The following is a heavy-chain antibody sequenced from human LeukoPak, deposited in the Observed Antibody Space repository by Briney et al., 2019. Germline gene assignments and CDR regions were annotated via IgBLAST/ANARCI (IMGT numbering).Heavy chain of an antibody. J-gene: IGHJ1*01. CDR1: GGSISSSSYY. CDR3: ARGRRSPSHLRGDSRPGYFQH. D-gene: IGHD2-21*02. Sequence: PSETLSLTCTVSGGSISSSSYYWGWIRQPPGKGLEWIGSIYYSGSTYYNPSLKSRVTISVDTSKNQFSLKLSSVTAADTAVYYCARGRRSPSHLRGDSRPGYFQHWGQGTLVTVSS. CDR2: IYYSGST. V-gene: IGHV4-39*01.